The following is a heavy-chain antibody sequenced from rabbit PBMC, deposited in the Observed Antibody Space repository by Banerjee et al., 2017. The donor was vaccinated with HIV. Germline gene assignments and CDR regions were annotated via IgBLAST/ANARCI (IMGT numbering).Heavy chain of an antibody. CDR3: TRAGGFENYFNL. J-gene: IGHJ4*01. CDR2: IYAGSAGTT. D-gene: IGHD1-1*01. CDR1: GFDFSSNA. V-gene: IGHV1S45*01. Sequence: QEQLVESGGGLVQPEGSLTLTCKASGFDFSSNAMCWVRQAPGKGLEWIACIYAGSAGTTYYASWAKGRFTISKTSSTTVTLQMTSLTAADTATYFCTRAGGFENYFNLWGQGTLVTVS.